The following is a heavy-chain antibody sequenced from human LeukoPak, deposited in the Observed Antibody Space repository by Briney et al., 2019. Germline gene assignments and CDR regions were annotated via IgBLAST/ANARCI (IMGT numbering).Heavy chain of an antibody. Sequence: GGSLRLSCVVSGFRFDDYGMHWVRQAPGKGLEWVSGISWSGTTTGYADCVKGRFTISRDSAKISLYLQMDSLRVEDTALYYCAKDESTGGFAPGYFYGMGVWGQGTTVTVSS. V-gene: IGHV3-9*01. CDR1: GFRFDDYG. CDR3: AKDESTGGFAPGYFYGMGV. D-gene: IGHD3-16*01. CDR2: ISWSGTTT. J-gene: IGHJ6*02.